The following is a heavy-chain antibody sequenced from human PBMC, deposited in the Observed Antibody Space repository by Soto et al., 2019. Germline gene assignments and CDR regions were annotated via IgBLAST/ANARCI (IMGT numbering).Heavy chain of an antibody. CDR1: GFTFSSYS. J-gene: IGHJ4*02. CDR3: AREYCSSTSCYVDY. CDR2: ISSSSSTI. Sequence: PGGSLRLSCAASGFTFSSYSMNWVRQAPGKGLEWVSYISSSSSTIYYADSVKGRFTISRDNAKNSLYLQMNSLRDEDTAVYYCAREYCSSTSCYVDYWGQGTLVTVSS. D-gene: IGHD2-2*01. V-gene: IGHV3-48*02.